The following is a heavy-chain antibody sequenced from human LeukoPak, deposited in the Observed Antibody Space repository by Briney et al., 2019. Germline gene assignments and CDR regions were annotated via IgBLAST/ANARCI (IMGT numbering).Heavy chain of an antibody. CDR1: GGSISNYY. Sequence: SETLSLTCTASGGSISNYYWTWLRQPPGKGLEWIGYISSTVRTHYNTYLKSRVTMSIDTSKNQFSLRLSSGTAADTAVYYCARDISSGIAVVWGQGTLVTVSS. CDR2: ISSTVRT. J-gene: IGHJ4*02. V-gene: IGHV4-59*12. CDR3: ARDISSGIAVV. D-gene: IGHD6-19*01.